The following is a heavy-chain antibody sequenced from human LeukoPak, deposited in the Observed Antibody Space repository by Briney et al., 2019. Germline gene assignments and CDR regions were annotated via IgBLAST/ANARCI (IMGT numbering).Heavy chain of an antibody. D-gene: IGHD3-3*01. CDR3: ARDYIAYDPLDY. CDR2: ISSRSTSI. V-gene: IGHV3-21*01. CDR1: GFTFSSYD. Sequence: GGSLRLSCAASGFTFSSYDMNWVRQAPGKGLEWVSSISSRSTSIKYADSVKGRFTISRDNAKNSLYLQMNSLRAEDTAVYWCARDYIAYDPLDYGGQGTLVTVSS. J-gene: IGHJ4*02.